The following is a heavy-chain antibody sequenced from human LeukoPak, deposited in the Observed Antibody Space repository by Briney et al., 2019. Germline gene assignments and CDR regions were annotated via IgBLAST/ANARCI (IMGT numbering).Heavy chain of an antibody. D-gene: IGHD6-13*01. CDR2: INPNSGGT. Sequence: GASVKVSCKASGYTFTGYYMHWVRQAPGQGLEWMGWINPNSGGTNYAQKFQGRVTMTRDTSISTAYMELSRLRSDDTAVYYCARDDIAAAGTKEYFQHWGQGTLVTVSS. J-gene: IGHJ1*01. CDR1: GYTFTGYY. CDR3: ARDDIAAAGTKEYFQH. V-gene: IGHV1-2*02.